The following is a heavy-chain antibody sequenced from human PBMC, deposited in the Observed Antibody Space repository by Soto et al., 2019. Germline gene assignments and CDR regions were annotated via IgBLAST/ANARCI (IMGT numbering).Heavy chain of an antibody. J-gene: IGHJ4*02. CDR3: ARAAAGWDYFDY. V-gene: IGHV4-4*02. D-gene: IGHD6-13*01. CDR1: GGSISSSNW. Sequence: SETLSLTCAVSGGSISSSNWWSWVRQPPGKGLEWIGKIYHSGSTNYNPSLKSRVTISVDNSKNQFSLELNSVTAADTAVYYCARAAAGWDYFDYWGQGTLVTVSS. CDR2: IYHSGST.